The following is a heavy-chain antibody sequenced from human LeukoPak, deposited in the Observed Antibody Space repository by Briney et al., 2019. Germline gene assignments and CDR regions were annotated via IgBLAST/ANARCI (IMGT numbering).Heavy chain of an antibody. D-gene: IGHD2-15*01. CDR3: VLVVGAPGSFDI. CDR1: QFSFSKNW. J-gene: IGHJ3*02. CDR2: INSDGSVT. Sequence: GGSLRLSCVDSQFSFSKNWMQWVRQAPGKGLMWVARINSDGSVTDYADSVKGRFAISRDNAKNTLVLQMNSLRAEDTALFYCVLVVGAPGSFDIWGQGTLVTVSS. V-gene: IGHV3-74*01.